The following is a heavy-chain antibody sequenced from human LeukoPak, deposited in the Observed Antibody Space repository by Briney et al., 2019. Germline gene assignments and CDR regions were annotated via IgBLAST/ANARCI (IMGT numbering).Heavy chain of an antibody. J-gene: IGHJ4*02. CDR3: ARSFADY. V-gene: IGHV4-59*01. CDR1: GGSISSYY. CDR2: IYYSGST. Sequence: SETLSLTCTVSGGSISSYYWSWIRQPPGKGLEWIGYIYYSGSTNYNPSLKSRVTISVDTSKNQFSLKLSSVTAADTAVYYCARSFADYWGQGTLVTVFS.